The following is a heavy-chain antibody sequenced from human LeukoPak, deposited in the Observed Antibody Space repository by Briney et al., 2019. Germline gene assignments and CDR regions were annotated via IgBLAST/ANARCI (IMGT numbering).Heavy chain of an antibody. CDR3: AKFNEYTYGPNFDY. V-gene: IGHV3-11*06. J-gene: IGHJ4*02. CDR2: ISSSSSYT. D-gene: IGHD5-18*01. Sequence: GGSLRLSCAASGLIFSDYYMSWIRQAPGRGLEWVSYISSSSSYTNYADSVKGRFTISRDNAKSSLFLQMNSLRAEDTAVYYCAKFNEYTYGPNFDYWGQGTLVTVSS. CDR1: GLIFSDYY.